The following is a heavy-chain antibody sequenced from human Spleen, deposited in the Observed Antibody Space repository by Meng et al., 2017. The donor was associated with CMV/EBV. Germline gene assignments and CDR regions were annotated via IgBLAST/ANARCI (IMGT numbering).Heavy chain of an antibody. V-gene: IGHV4-34*01. CDR1: GYY. D-gene: IGHD3-22*01. Sequence: GYYWSCVRQPPGKGLEWIGEINHSGSTNYNPSLKSRVTISVDTSKNQFSLKLSSVTAADTAVYYCARVKGYYYDSSGYYRRGWFDPWGQGTLVTVSS. CDR3: ARVKGYYYDSSGYYRRGWFDP. J-gene: IGHJ5*02. CDR2: INHSGST.